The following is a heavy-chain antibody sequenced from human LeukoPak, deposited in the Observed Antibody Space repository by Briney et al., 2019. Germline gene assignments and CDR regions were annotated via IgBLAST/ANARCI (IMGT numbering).Heavy chain of an antibody. CDR3: AREFEYSSSSGLFDI. V-gene: IGHV4-31*03. CDR1: GGSITRGICY. CDR2: ISYSGST. D-gene: IGHD6-6*01. Sequence: SQTLSLTCTVSGGSITRGICYWTSIRQHPGKGLEWVGYISYSGSTYYNPSLKSRVTISVDTSKNQFSLNLASVTAADTAVYYCAREFEYSSSSGLFDIWGPGTMVTVSS. J-gene: IGHJ3*02.